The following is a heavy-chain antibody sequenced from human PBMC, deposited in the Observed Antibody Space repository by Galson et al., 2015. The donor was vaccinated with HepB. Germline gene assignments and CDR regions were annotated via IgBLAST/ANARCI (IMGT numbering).Heavy chain of an antibody. V-gene: IGHV3-30*04. CDR1: GFTFSSYA. Sequence: SLRLSCAVSGFTFSSYAMHWVRQAPGKGLEWVAIILYDESNQYNADSVKGRFTISRDNSKNTLYLQMNSLRADDTAVYYCARENYDRSGYYYRDYNYYGMDVWGQGTTVTVSS. CDR3: ARENYDRSGYYYRDYNYYGMDV. CDR2: ILYDESNQ. J-gene: IGHJ6*02. D-gene: IGHD3-22*01.